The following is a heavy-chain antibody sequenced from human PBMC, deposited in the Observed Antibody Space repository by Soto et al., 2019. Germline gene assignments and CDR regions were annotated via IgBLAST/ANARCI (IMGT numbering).Heavy chain of an antibody. J-gene: IGHJ4*02. CDR3: ARASTHDQIDSSGSSFDY. CDR2: IIPIFGTA. CDR1: GGTFSSYA. D-gene: IGHD3-22*01. V-gene: IGHV1-69*01. Sequence: QVQLVQSGAEVKKPGSSVKVSCKASGGTFSSYAISWVRQAPGQGLERMGGIIPIFGTANYAQKFQGRVTITADESTSTAYMELSSLRSEDTAVYYCARASTHDQIDSSGSSFDYWGQGTLVTVSS.